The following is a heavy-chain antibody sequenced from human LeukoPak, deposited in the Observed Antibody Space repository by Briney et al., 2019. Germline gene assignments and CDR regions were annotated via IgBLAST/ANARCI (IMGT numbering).Heavy chain of an antibody. V-gene: IGHV3-33*01. CDR3: ARSVSYYNVDC. Sequence: PGGSLRLSCAASGFTFSSYGMHWVRQAPGKGLEWVAVIWYDGSNKYYADSVKGRFTISRDNSKNTLYLQMNSLRAEDTAVYYCARSVSYYNVDCWGQGTLVTVSS. J-gene: IGHJ4*02. CDR1: GFTFSSYG. D-gene: IGHD3-10*01. CDR2: IWYDGSNK.